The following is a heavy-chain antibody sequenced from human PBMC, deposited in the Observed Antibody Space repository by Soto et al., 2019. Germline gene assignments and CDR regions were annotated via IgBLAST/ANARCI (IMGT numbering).Heavy chain of an antibody. CDR3: ARHGGYYYDSSGAFDI. V-gene: IGHV5-51*01. CDR2: IYPGDSDT. D-gene: IGHD3-22*01. Sequence: PGESLKISCKGSGYSFTSYWIGWVRQMPGKVLEWMGIIYPGDSDTRYSPSFQGQVTISADKSISTAYLQWSSLKASDTAMYYCARHGGYYYDSSGAFDIWGQGXMVTV. CDR1: GYSFTSYW. J-gene: IGHJ3*02.